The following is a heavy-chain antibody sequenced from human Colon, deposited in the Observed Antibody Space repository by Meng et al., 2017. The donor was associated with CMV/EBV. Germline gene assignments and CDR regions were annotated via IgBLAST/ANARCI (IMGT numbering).Heavy chain of an antibody. CDR3: ARDRDSSYYYNMGV. CDR1: GYTFTSYG. Sequence: ASVKVSCKASGYTFTSYGISWVRQAPGQGLEWMGWISAYNGNTDYAQKLQGRVTMTTDTSTITAYMELRSPRSDDTAVYYCARDRDSSYYYNMGVWGQGTTVTVSS. J-gene: IGHJ6*02. V-gene: IGHV1-18*01. CDR2: ISAYNGNT.